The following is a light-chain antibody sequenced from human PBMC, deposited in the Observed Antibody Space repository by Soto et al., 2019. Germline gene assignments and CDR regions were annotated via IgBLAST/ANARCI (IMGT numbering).Light chain of an antibody. Sequence: EIVLTQSPATLSLSPGERATLSCRASQSVSFYLGWYQQKPGQAPRLLVYDVSNRAPGVPARFSGSGSGTDFTLTISRLEPEDFAVFYCQQYGSSPYTFGQGTKLEIK. CDR1: QSVSFY. CDR3: QQYGSSPYT. J-gene: IGKJ2*01. V-gene: IGKV3-20*01. CDR2: DVS.